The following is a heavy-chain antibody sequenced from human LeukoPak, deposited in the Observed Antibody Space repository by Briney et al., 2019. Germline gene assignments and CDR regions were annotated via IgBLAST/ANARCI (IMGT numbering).Heavy chain of an antibody. V-gene: IGHV3-23*01. CDR3: AKGRGTAVTSAANY. Sequence: GGSLRLSCAASEFTISDHYMDWVRQAPGKGLEWVSSISGSGDNTCYADSVKDRFSISRDNSKTTVSLQMNSLRAEDTAVYYCAKGRGTAVTSAANYWGQGTLVTVSS. D-gene: IGHD4-17*01. CDR1: EFTISDHY. J-gene: IGHJ4*02. CDR2: ISGSGDNT.